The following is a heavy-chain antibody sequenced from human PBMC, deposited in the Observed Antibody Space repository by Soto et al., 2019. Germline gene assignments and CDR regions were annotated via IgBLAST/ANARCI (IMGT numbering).Heavy chain of an antibody. CDR2: IYWDDDK. V-gene: IGHV2-5*02. J-gene: IGHJ5*02. CDR1: GFSLSTSGVG. CDR3: AHSYSCRGHSCYSNITVCDP. Sequence: QITLKESGPTLVNPTQTLTLTCTFSGFSLSTSGVGVGWIRQPPGTALEWLALIYWDDDKRYSPSLKSKLTTTKYTSKTHVVLTTTNMDLVHTATYYCAHSYSCRGHSCYSNITVCDPWVQGTLVTASS. D-gene: IGHD2-15*01.